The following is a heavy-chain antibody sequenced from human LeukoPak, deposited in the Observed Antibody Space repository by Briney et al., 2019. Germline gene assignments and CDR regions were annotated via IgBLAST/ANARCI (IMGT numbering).Heavy chain of an antibody. CDR2: ISSSSSYI. CDR3: ARVNDYGDFGDY. CDR1: GFTFSSYS. V-gene: IGHV3-21*01. J-gene: IGHJ4*02. Sequence: GGSLRLSCAASGFTFSSYSMNWVRQAPGKGLEWVSSISSSSSYIYYADSVKGRFTISRDNAKNSLYLQMNSLRAEDTAVYCCARVNDYGDFGDYWGQGTLVTVSS. D-gene: IGHD4-17*01.